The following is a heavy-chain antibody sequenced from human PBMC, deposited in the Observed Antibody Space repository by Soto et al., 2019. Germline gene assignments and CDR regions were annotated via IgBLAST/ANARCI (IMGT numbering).Heavy chain of an antibody. CDR1: GFTFSSYS. V-gene: IGHV3-21*01. D-gene: IGHD2-15*01. J-gene: IGHJ6*02. Sequence: GGSLRLSCAASGFTFSSYSMNWVRQAPGKGLEWVSSISSSSSYIYYADSVKGRFTISRDNAKNSLYLQMNSLRAEDTAVYYCARMATQCCSGGSCYSRVVFSAGEYYYYYGMDVWGQGTTVTVSS. CDR2: ISSSSSYI. CDR3: ARMATQCCSGGSCYSRVVFSAGEYYYYYGMDV.